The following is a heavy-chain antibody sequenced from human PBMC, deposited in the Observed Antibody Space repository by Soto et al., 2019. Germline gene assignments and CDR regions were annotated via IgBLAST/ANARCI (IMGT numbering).Heavy chain of an antibody. J-gene: IGHJ5*02. D-gene: IGHD3-10*01. CDR3: ARVRATMVRGVEYWFDP. CDR1: GFTFSSYS. Sequence: LRLSCAASGFTFSSYSMNWVRQAPGKGLEWVSYISSSSSTIYYADSVKGRFTISRDNAKNSLYLQMNSLRAEDTAVYYCARVRATMVRGVEYWFDPWGQGTLVTVSS. V-gene: IGHV3-48*01. CDR2: ISSSSSTI.